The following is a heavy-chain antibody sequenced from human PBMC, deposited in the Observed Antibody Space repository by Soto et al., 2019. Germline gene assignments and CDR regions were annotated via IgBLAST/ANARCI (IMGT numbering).Heavy chain of an antibody. CDR2: IYYSGST. CDR1: GGSVSSGSYY. J-gene: IGHJ5*02. D-gene: IGHD3-10*01. Sequence: PSETLSLTCTVSGGSVSSGSYYWSWIRQPPGKGLEWIGYIYYSGSTNYNPSLKSRVTISVDTSKNQFSLKLSSVTAADTAVYYCARLFYGSGPSGWFDPWGQGTLVTVSS. V-gene: IGHV4-61*01. CDR3: ARLFYGSGPSGWFDP.